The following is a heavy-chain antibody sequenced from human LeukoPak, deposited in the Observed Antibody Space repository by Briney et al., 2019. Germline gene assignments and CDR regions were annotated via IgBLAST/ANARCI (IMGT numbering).Heavy chain of an antibody. D-gene: IGHD6-19*01. CDR3: ARAGGASDSSGWYVFDG. CDR2: INPNSGGT. J-gene: IGHJ4*02. V-gene: IGHV1-2*04. CDR1: GYTFTAQH. Sequence: ASVKVSCKASGYTFTAQHMHWVRQAPGQGLEWMGWINPNSGGTNYAQKFQGWGTMTRDTSISTAYMEMSRLRSDDTAAYYCARAGGASDSSGWYVFDGWGQGSLVTV.